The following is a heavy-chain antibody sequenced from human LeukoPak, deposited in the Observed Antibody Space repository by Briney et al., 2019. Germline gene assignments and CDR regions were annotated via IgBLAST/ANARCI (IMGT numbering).Heavy chain of an antibody. CDR2: IIPLLDIA. CDR1: GGTFSNYP. D-gene: IGHD1-20*01. CDR3: AREEEITGTIGNWLDP. V-gene: IGHV1-69*04. J-gene: IGHJ5*02. Sequence: ASVKVSCKASGGTFSNYPISWVRQAPGQGLEWMGRIIPLLDIANYAQKFQGRVTITADKSTSTVYMEVSSLRSEDTALYHCAREEEITGTIGNWLDPWGQGTLVTVSS.